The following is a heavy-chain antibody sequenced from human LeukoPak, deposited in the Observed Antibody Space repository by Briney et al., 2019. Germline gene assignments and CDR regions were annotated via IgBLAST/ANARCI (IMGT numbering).Heavy chain of an antibody. Sequence: PGGSLRLSCAASGFTFSSYSMNWVRQAPGKWLEWVSSISSSSSYIYYADSVKGRFTISRDNAKNSLYLQMNSLRAEDTAVYYCARREFGELLEKPPDDWGQGTLVTVSS. D-gene: IGHD3-10*01. CDR3: ARREFGELLEKPPDD. CDR2: ISSSSSYI. J-gene: IGHJ4*02. V-gene: IGHV3-21*01. CDR1: GFTFSSYS.